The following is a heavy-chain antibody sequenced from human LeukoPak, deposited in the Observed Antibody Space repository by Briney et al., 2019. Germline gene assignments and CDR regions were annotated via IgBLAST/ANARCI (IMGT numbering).Heavy chain of an antibody. CDR2: ISGSGGGT. J-gene: IGHJ3*02. CDR3: AKGMERAYYYGSGSSGTPRAFDI. V-gene: IGHV3-23*01. CDR1: GFTFNIYG. Sequence: GGTLRLSCAASGFTFNIYGMSWVRQAPGKGLDWVSAISGSGGGTYYADSVKGRLTISRDNSKNTLYLQMNSLRADDTAVYYCAKGMERAYYYGSGSSGTPRAFDIWGQGAMVTVSS. D-gene: IGHD3-10*01.